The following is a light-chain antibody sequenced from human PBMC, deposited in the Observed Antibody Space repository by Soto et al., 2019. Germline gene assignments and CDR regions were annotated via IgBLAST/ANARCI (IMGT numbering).Light chain of an antibody. Sequence: DIQMTQSPSSLSASVGDRVTITCRSSQVINDYLAWYQQKPVKVPKLLIYGASTLQLGVPSRFSGSSSGTDFSLTISSLQPEDVATYYGQKYDSAPWTFGQGTKVEIK. CDR1: QVINDY. CDR3: QKYDSAPWT. CDR2: GAS. V-gene: IGKV1-27*01. J-gene: IGKJ1*01.